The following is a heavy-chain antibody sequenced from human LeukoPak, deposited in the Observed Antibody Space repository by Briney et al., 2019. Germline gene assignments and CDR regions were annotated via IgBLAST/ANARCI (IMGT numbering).Heavy chain of an antibody. V-gene: IGHV4-59*01. CDR3: ASTLGELSLYLDY. CDR1: GGSIRSYY. Sequence: TSETLSLTCTVSGGSIRSYYWTWIRQPPGKGLEWIRCVYYSGGTYYNPSLKSRVTMSLDTSKNQFSLKLSSLTAADTAVYYCASTLGELSLYLDYWGQGTLVTVSS. CDR2: VYYSGGT. J-gene: IGHJ4*02. D-gene: IGHD3-16*02.